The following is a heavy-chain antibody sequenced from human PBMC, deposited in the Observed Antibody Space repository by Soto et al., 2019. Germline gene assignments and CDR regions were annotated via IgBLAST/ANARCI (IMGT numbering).Heavy chain of an antibody. CDR1: GGSISSYY. V-gene: IGHV4-59*01. Sequence: PSETLSLTCTVSGGSISSYYWSWIRQPPGKGLEWIGYIYYSGSTNYNPSLKSRVTISVDTSKNQFSLKLSSVTAADTAVYYCARGPAGSTWDNWLDPWGQGTLVTVSS. J-gene: IGHJ5*02. CDR2: IYYSGST. D-gene: IGHD2-2*01. CDR3: ARGPAGSTWDNWLDP.